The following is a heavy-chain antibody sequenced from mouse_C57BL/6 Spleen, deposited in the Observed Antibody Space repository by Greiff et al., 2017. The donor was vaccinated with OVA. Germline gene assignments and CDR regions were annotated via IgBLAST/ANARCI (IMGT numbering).Heavy chain of an antibody. CDR1: GFTFSSYT. V-gene: IGHV5-9*01. J-gene: IGHJ2*01. CDR2: ISGGGGNT. Sequence: EVMLVESGGGLVKPGGSLKLSCAASGFTFSSYTMSWVRQTPEKRLEWVATISGGGGNTYYPDSVKGRFTISRDNAKNTLYLQMSSLRSEDTALYYCARHGSIRIYFDYWGQGTTLTVSS. CDR3: ARHGSIRIYFDY.